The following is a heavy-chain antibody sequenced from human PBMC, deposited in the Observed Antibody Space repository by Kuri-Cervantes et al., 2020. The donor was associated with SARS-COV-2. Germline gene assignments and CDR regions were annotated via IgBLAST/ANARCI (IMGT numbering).Heavy chain of an antibody. Sequence: LSLTCAASGFTFSSYWMSWVRQAPGKGLEWVANIKQDGSEKHYVGSAKGRFTISRDNAKNSLYLQMNSLRAEDTAVYYCARDTHNWNSLNDYWGQGTLVTVSS. CDR3: ARDTHNWNSLNDY. V-gene: IGHV3-7*05. CDR2: IKQDGSEK. CDR1: GFTFSSYW. D-gene: IGHD1-7*01. J-gene: IGHJ4*02.